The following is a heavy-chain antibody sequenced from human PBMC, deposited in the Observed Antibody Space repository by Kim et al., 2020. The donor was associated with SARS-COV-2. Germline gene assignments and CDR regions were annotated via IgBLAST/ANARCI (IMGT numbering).Heavy chain of an antibody. V-gene: IGHV4-39*01. D-gene: IGHD3-10*01. Sequence: YTPALKSRVPISVDTSKNQFSLKLSCVTAADTVVYYCAEQTDGSGNRASYWGQGTLVTVSS. CDR3: AEQTDGSGNRASY. J-gene: IGHJ4*02.